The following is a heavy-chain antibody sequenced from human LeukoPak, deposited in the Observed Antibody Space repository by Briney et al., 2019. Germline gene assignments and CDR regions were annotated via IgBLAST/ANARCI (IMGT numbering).Heavy chain of an antibody. D-gene: IGHD2-21*02. CDR3: ARLLAYCGGDCYSGDDY. Sequence: GGSLRLSCAASGFTFSSYAMHWVRQAPGKGLEWVAVISYDGSNKYYADSVKGRFTISRDNSKNTLYLQMNSLRAEDTAVYYCARLLAYCGGDCYSGDDYWGQGTLVTVSS. CDR2: ISYDGSNK. J-gene: IGHJ4*02. CDR1: GFTFSSYA. V-gene: IGHV3-30-3*01.